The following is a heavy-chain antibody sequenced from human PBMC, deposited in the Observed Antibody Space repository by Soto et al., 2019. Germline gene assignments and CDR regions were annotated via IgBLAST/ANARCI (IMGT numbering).Heavy chain of an antibody. V-gene: IGHV4-31*01. D-gene: IGHD1-1*01. J-gene: IGHJ4*02. Sequence: QVQLQESGPGLVKPSQTLSLTCTVSGGSISSGGYYWSWIRQHPGKGLEWIGYIYYSGSTYYNPSLKGVVTLTIDTSKNQFSLKLSSVTAADTAVYYCARWPQLEPRFDYWGQGTLVTVSS. CDR2: IYYSGST. CDR1: GGSISSGGYY. CDR3: ARWPQLEPRFDY.